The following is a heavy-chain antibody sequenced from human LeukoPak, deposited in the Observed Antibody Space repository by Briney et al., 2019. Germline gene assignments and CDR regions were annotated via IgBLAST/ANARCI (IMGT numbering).Heavy chain of an antibody. Sequence: PGGSLRLSCAASGFTFSSYWMHWVRQAPGKGLVWVSRINSDGSNTSYADSVKGRFTISRDNAKNTLYLQMNSLRAEDTAVYYCAKGKQLWLTMIDYWGQGTLVTVSS. CDR3: AKGKQLWLTMIDY. CDR2: INSDGSNT. D-gene: IGHD5-18*01. V-gene: IGHV3-74*01. CDR1: GFTFSSYW. J-gene: IGHJ4*02.